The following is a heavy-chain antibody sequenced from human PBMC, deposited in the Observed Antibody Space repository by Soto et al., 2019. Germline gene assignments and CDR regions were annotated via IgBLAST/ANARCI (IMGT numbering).Heavy chain of an antibody. Sequence: ASVKVSCKASGYTFTSYDINWVRQATGQGLEWTGWMNPNSGNTGYAQKFQGRVTMTRNTSISTAYMELSSLRSEDTAVYYCARGLLYYDSSGSLWGQGTLVTVSS. CDR2: MNPNSGNT. J-gene: IGHJ4*02. D-gene: IGHD3-22*01. CDR1: GYTFTSYD. V-gene: IGHV1-8*01. CDR3: ARGLLYYDSSGSL.